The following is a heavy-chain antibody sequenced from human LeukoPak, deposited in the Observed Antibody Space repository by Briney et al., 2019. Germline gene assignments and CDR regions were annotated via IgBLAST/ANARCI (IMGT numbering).Heavy chain of an antibody. V-gene: IGHV3-21*01. CDR3: ARGSYYDSSGSRAFDI. CDR1: GFTFSSYS. J-gene: IGHJ3*02. CDR2: ISSSSSYI. Sequence: KPGGSLRLSCAASGFTFSSYSMNWVRQAPGKGLEWVSSISSSSSYIYYADSVKGRFTISRGNAKNSLYLQMNSLRAEDTAVYYCARGSYYDSSGSRAFDIWGQGTMVTVSS. D-gene: IGHD3-22*01.